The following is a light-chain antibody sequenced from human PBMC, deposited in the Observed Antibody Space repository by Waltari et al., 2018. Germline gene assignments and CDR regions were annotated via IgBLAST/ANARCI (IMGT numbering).Light chain of an antibody. Sequence: SFELTQPPSVSVSPGQTARITCFGDTLPKKSSSWYQQKSGQAPVLVIYEDKKRPSGIPERVSGSSSGTTATLTISGAQVDDEGDYYCSSTDSSGKTFGGGTKLTVL. V-gene: IGLV3-10*01. CDR3: SSTDSSGKT. CDR2: EDK. J-gene: IGLJ2*01. CDR1: TLPKKS.